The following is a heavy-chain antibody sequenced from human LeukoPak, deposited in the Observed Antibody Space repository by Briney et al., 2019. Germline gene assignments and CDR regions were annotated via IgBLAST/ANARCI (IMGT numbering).Heavy chain of an antibody. CDR3: TRGSYGDYEY. D-gene: IGHD4-17*01. CDR2: IDPSSTYI. J-gene: IGHJ4*02. Sequence: GGSLRLSCAASGFTFSSYSMNWVRQAPGKGLEWVSSIDPSSTYIYYADSVKGRFTISRDNAQNSLYLQMNSLRAEDTAVYYCTRGSYGDYEYWGQGTLVSVSS. CDR1: GFTFSSYS. V-gene: IGHV3-21*01.